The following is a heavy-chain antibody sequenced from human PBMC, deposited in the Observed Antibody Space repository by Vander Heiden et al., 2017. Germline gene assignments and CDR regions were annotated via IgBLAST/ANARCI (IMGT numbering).Heavy chain of an antibody. Sequence: QVQLVQSGAEVKKPGASVKVSCKASGYTFPSYYMHWWRQAPGQGLEWMGIINPSGGSTSYAQKFQGRVTMTRDTSTSTVYMELSSLRSEDTAVYYCARERGYDVGSGLGNYGMDVWGQGTTVTVSS. CDR1: GYTFPSYY. CDR3: ARERGYDVGSGLGNYGMDV. D-gene: IGHD3-3*01. CDR2: INPSGGST. V-gene: IGHV1-46*01. J-gene: IGHJ6*02.